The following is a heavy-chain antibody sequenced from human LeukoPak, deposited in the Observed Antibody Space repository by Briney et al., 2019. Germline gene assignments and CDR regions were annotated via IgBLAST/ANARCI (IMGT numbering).Heavy chain of an antibody. D-gene: IGHD1-14*01. CDR1: GGSFRSSY. Sequence: SETLSLTCIVSGGSFRSSYWSWIRQPPGKGLEWIGNIYYNGNSNYNPSLKNRVTMSVDTPMNEFSLKLSSVTAADTAVYYCAREPFYHDAFDIWGQGTMVIVSS. CDR3: AREPFYHDAFDI. J-gene: IGHJ3*02. V-gene: IGHV4-59*01. CDR2: IYYNGNS.